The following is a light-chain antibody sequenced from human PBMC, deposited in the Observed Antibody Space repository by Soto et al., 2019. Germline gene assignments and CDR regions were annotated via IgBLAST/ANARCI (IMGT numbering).Light chain of an antibody. Sequence: EIVLTQSPGTLSLSPGERATLSCRASQSLTSSYLAWYQQKPGQAPRLLIYGASSRATGIPDRFSASGSGTDFTHSIGRLEPVDFAGNYCQQYESSPPSYTFGQGNKLEIK. V-gene: IGKV3-20*01. J-gene: IGKJ2*01. CDR3: QQYESSPPSYT. CDR2: GAS. CDR1: QSLTSSY.